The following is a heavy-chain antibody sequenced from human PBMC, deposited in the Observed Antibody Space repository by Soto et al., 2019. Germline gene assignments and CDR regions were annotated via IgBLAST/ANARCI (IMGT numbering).Heavy chain of an antibody. V-gene: IGHV4-59*01. D-gene: IGHD4-4*01. J-gene: IGHJ5*02. CDR1: GGSISSYY. CDR3: ARAWLQYRTTGWFDP. CDR2: IYYSGST. Sequence: QVQLQESGPGLVKPSETLSLTCTVSGGSISSYYWSWIRQPPGKGLEWIGYIYYSGSTNYNPSLKGRVPMXADXSXSQFSLQLSSVTAADTAVDYCARAWLQYRTTGWFDPWGQGTLVTVSS.